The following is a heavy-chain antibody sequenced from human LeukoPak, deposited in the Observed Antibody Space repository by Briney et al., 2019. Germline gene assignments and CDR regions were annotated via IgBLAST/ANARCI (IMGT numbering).Heavy chain of an antibody. D-gene: IGHD3-22*01. J-gene: IGHJ2*01. CDR1: GGSISSGGYY. Sequence: SETLSLTCTVSGGSISSGGYYWSWIRQHPGEGLGWIGYIYYSGSTYYSPSLKSRVAISVDTSKNQFSLKLSSVTAADTAVYYCARENYYNSRGHTLRYFDLWGRGTLVTVSS. CDR2: IYYSGST. V-gene: IGHV4-31*03. CDR3: ARENYYNSRGHTLRYFDL.